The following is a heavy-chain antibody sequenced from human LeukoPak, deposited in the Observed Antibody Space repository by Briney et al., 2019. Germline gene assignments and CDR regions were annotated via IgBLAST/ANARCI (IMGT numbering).Heavy chain of an antibody. CDR3: ARDGEMGTIENYFDY. J-gene: IGHJ4*02. CDR1: GASISIYY. D-gene: IGHD5-24*01. CDR2: IYYSGST. Sequence: SETLSLTCTVSGASISIYYWSWIRQPPGKGLEWIGYIYYSGSTNYNPSLKSRVSISVDTSKDQFSLKLSSVTAADTAVYYCARDGEMGTIENYFDYWGQGALVTVSS. V-gene: IGHV4-59*12.